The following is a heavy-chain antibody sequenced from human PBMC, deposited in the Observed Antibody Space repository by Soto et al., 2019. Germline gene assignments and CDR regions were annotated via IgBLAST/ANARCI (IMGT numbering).Heavy chain of an antibody. D-gene: IGHD2-2*01. Sequence: SETLSLTCTVYGGSFGGYYWSWSRQTPGKGLEWIGEINHSGSTNYNPSLKSRVTISVDTSKNQFSLKLSSVTAADTAVYYCARGLSYQLYGMDVWGQGTTVTVSS. CDR1: GGSFGGYY. CDR3: ARGLSYQLYGMDV. V-gene: IGHV4-34*01. J-gene: IGHJ6*02. CDR2: INHSGST.